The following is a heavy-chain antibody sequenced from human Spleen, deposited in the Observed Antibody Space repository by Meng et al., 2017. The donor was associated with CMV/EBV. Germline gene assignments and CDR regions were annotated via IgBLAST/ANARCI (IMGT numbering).Heavy chain of an antibody. J-gene: IGHJ5*02. V-gene: IGHV1-2*02. CDR3: ARGMEGIVPAIGSVAGILGWFDP. CDR1: Y. CDR2: INPKSGGT. Sequence: YRPWVRQAPGQGLEWMGWINPKSGGTNYAQKFQGRVTMTRDTSISTAYMELSRLRSDDTAVYYCARGMEGIVPAIGSVAGILGWFDPWGQGTLVTVSS. D-gene: IGHD5-12*01.